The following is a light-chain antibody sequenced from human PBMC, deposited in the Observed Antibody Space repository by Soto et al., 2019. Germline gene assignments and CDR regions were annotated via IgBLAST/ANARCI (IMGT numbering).Light chain of an antibody. J-gene: IGKJ4*01. CDR1: QSVTNSY. Sequence: EIVLTQSLGTPSLSPGERATLSCRASQSVTNSYLAWYRQKPGQAPRLLIYGASSRATGIPDRFSGSGSGTDFTLTISRLEPEDFAVYYCQQYGSSPLTFSGGTKVDIK. CDR3: QQYGSSPLT. CDR2: GAS. V-gene: IGKV3-20*01.